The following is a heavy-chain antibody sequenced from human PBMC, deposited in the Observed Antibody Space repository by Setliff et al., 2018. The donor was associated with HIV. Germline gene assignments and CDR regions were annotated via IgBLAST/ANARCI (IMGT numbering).Heavy chain of an antibody. J-gene: IGHJ1*01. D-gene: IGHD6-13*01. CDR2: ISPSGSYI. V-gene: IGHV3-21*01. CDR3: AKGWSSSWYASSGYFQH. Sequence: PGGSLRLSCAASGFTFSSHNMNWVRQAPGKGLEWVSSISPSGSYIYYADSMKGRFTISRDNAKNSLYLQMNSLRVEDTAVYYCAKGWSSSWYASSGYFQHWGQGTLVTVSS. CDR1: GFTFSSHN.